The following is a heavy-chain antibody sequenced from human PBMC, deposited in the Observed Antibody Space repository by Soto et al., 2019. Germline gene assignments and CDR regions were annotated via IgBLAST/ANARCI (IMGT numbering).Heavy chain of an antibody. CDR1: GYTINSYA. Sequence: GASVTVSCKDSGYTINSYAMHWVRQAPGQRLEWMGWTNAGNGNTKYAQKFQGRVTITRDASTSTAYMELSSLRSEDTAVYYCARIGLLEKNWFDPWGQGTLVTVSS. D-gene: IGHD3-10*01. CDR3: ARIGLLEKNWFDP. V-gene: IGHV1-3*01. J-gene: IGHJ5*02. CDR2: TNAGNGNT.